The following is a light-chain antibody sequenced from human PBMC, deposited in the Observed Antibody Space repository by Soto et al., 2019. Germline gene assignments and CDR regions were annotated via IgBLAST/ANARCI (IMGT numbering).Light chain of an antibody. Sequence: ALTQAASGSGFPGQSITISCTRTSSDVGGYKYVSWYQQHPGKAPKLLIYTVSNRPSGVSNRFSGSKSGNTASLTISGLQAEDEADYYCSSYTSSSSYVFGTGTKVTVL. CDR1: SSDVGGYKY. CDR2: TVS. J-gene: IGLJ1*01. CDR3: SSYTSSSSYV. V-gene: IGLV2-14*01.